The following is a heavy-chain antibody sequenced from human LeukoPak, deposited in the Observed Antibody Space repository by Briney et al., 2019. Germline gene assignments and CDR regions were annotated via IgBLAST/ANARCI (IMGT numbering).Heavy chain of an antibody. CDR3: ARELGRVGAFDI. J-gene: IGHJ3*02. CDR1: GFTFSSYG. Sequence: GGSLRLSCAASGFTFSSYGMHWVRQAPGKGLEWVAVIWYDGSNKYYADSVKGRFTISRDNSKNTLYLQMNSLRAEDTAVYYCARELGRVGAFDIWGQGTMVTVSS. V-gene: IGHV3-33*01. CDR2: IWYDGSNK. D-gene: IGHD1-26*01.